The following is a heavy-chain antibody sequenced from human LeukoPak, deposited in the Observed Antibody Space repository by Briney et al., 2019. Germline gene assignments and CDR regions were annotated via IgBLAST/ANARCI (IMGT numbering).Heavy chain of an antibody. Sequence: SETLSLTCAVYGGSFSSYYWSWIRQPPGKGLEWIGYIYYSGSTNYNPSLKSRVTISVDTSKNQFSLKLSSVTAADTAVYYCARYYYGSGSAQFDYWGQGTLVTVSS. J-gene: IGHJ4*02. V-gene: IGHV4-59*01. CDR2: IYYSGST. D-gene: IGHD3-10*01. CDR3: ARYYYGSGSAQFDY. CDR1: GGSFSSYY.